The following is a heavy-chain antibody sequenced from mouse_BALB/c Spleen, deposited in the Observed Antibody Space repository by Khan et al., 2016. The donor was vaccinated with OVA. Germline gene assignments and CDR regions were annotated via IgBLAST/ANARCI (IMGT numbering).Heavy chain of an antibody. J-gene: IGHJ4*01. D-gene: IGHD2-10*01. V-gene: IGHV2-6-1*01. CDR3: ARQPYYHYNIMDY. CDR1: GFSLTNYG. CDR2: IWSDGST. Sequence: QMQLEESGPGLVAPSQSLSITCTISGFSLTNYGVHWVRQPPAKGLEWLVVIWSDGSTTYNSALKSRLTISKDNSKSQVFLKMNSLQTDDTAMYFCARQPYYHYNIMDYWGQGTSVTVSS.